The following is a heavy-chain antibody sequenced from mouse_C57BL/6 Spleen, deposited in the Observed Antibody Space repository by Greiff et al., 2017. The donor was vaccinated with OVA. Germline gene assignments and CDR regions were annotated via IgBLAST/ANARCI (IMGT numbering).Heavy chain of an antibody. D-gene: IGHD1-1*01. CDR1: GYTFTSYD. Sequence: VKLVESGPELVKPGASVKLSCKASGYTFTSYDINWVKQRPGQGLEWIGWIYPRDGSTKYNEKFKGKATLTVDTSSSTAYMELHSLTSEDSAVYFCAQTTVEFAYWGQGTLVTVSA. CDR3: AQTTVEFAY. J-gene: IGHJ3*01. CDR2: IYPRDGST. V-gene: IGHV1-85*01.